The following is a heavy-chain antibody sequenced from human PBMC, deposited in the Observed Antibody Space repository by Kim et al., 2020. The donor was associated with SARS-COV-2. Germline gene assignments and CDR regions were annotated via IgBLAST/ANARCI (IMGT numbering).Heavy chain of an antibody. CDR1: GGSISSYY. CDR2: IYYSGST. Sequence: SETLSLTCTVSGGSISSYYWSWIRQPPGKGLEWIGYIYYSGSTNYNPSLKSRVTISVDTSKNQFSLKLSSVTAADTAVYYCAREGIAAAAAGAFDIWGQGTMVTVSS. CDR3: AREGIAAAAAGAFDI. V-gene: IGHV4-59*01. D-gene: IGHD6-13*01. J-gene: IGHJ3*02.